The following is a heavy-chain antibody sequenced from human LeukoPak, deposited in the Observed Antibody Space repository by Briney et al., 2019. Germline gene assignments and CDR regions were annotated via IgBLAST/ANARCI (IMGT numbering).Heavy chain of an antibody. CDR3: AREDWQLDYCYYMDV. Sequence: SETLSPTCTVSGGSISNYHWSWIRQPPGKGLEWIGYISDSGTTNYNPSLKSRVTISVDTSKNQFSLKLSSVTAADTAVYYCAREDWQLDYCYYMDVWGKGTTVTVSS. CDR2: ISDSGTT. J-gene: IGHJ6*03. CDR1: GGSISNYH. V-gene: IGHV4-59*12. D-gene: IGHD6-6*01.